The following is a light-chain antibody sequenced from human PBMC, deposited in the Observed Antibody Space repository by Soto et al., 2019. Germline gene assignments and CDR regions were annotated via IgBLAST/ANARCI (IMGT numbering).Light chain of an antibody. V-gene: IGKV3-20*01. CDR3: QQYGSSPRT. J-gene: IGKJ1*01. Sequence: EIVLTQSPGTLSLPPGERATLSCRASQGVSSSSLAWYQQKPGQAPRLLIYGASSRATGIPDRFSGSGSGTDFTLTISRLEPEDFAVYYCQQYGSSPRTFGQGTKVDIK. CDR2: GAS. CDR1: QGVSSSS.